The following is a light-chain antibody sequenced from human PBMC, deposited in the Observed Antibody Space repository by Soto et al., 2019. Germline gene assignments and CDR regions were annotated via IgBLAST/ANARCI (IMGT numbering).Light chain of an antibody. CDR3: QKYNSAPRA. J-gene: IGKJ1*01. CDR1: QDISNY. Sequence: DIPMTQSPSSLSASVGDRVTITCRASQDISNYLAWHQQKPGKVPKLLIYAASTLQSGVPSRFSGSGSGTDFTLTISSLQPEDVATYYCQKYNSAPRAFGQGTKVEIK. CDR2: AAS. V-gene: IGKV1-27*01.